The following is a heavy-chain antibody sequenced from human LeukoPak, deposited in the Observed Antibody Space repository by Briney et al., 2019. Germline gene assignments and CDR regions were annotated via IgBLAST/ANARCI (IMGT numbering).Heavy chain of an antibody. CDR1: GGSISSYY. CDR2: IYYSGST. Sequence: SETLSLTCTVSGGSISSYYWSWIRQPPGKGLEWIGYIYYSGSTNYNPSLKSRVTISVDTSKNQFSLKLSSVTAADTAVYYCARLFTATFDLWGRGTLVTVSS. J-gene: IGHJ2*01. D-gene: IGHD3-10*02. V-gene: IGHV4-59*12. CDR3: ARLFTATFDL.